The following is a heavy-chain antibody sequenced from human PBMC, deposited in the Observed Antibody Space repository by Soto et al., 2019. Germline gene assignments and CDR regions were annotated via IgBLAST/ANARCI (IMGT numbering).Heavy chain of an antibody. J-gene: IGHJ6*02. CDR2: IKQDGSEE. D-gene: IGHD6-13*01. V-gene: IGHV3-7*01. CDR1: GFTFSSYW. Sequence: EVQLVESGGGLGQPGGSLRLSCVDSGFTFSSYWMSWVRQAPVKGLEWVGNIKQDGSEENYVDSVKGRFTISRDNAKNSMYLPMNSLRAEDTAVYYCARIAASGRGWDVWGQGTTVVVSS. CDR3: ARIAASGRGWDV.